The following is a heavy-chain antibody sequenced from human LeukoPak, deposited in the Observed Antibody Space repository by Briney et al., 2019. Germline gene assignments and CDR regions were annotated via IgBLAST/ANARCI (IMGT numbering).Heavy chain of an antibody. J-gene: IGHJ4*02. Sequence: SQTLSLTCTVSGGSISSDDYYWSWIRQPPGKGLEWIGYIYYSGSTYYNPSFKSRLTMSVDTSKNQFSLKLSSVTATDTAVYYCARSRGGYVAMLNYWGQGTLVIVSS. CDR2: IYYSGST. D-gene: IGHD5-12*01. V-gene: IGHV4-30-4*01. CDR3: ARSRGGYVAMLNY. CDR1: GGSISSDDYY.